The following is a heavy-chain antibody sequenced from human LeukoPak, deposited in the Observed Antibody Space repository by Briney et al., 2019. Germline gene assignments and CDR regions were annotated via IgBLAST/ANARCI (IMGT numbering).Heavy chain of an antibody. CDR1: GGSFSGYY. D-gene: IGHD6-19*01. J-gene: IGHJ4*02. Sequence: PSETLSLTCAVYGGSFSGYYWSWIRQPPGKGLEWTGEINHSGSTNYNPSLKSRVTISVDTSKNQFSLKLSSVTAADTAVYYCAEDLGSGWYLPSHQIDYWGQGTLVTVSS. CDR2: INHSGST. CDR3: AEDLGSGWYLPSHQIDY. V-gene: IGHV4-34*01.